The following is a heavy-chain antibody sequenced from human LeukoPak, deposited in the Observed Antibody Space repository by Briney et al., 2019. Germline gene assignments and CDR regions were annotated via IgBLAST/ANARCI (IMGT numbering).Heavy chain of an antibody. V-gene: IGHV1-18*01. Sequence: ASVKVSCKASGYTFTSYGISWVRQAPGQGLEWMGWISAYNGNTNYAQKLQGRVTMTTDTSTSTAYMELRSLRSDDTAVYYCARAADLAVVGNYFDYWGQGTLVTVSS. CDR1: GYTFTSYG. D-gene: IGHD6-19*01. CDR2: ISAYNGNT. CDR3: ARAADLAVVGNYFDY. J-gene: IGHJ4*02.